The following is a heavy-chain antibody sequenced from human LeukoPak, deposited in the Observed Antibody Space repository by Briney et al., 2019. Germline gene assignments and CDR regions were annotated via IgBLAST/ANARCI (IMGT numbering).Heavy chain of an antibody. J-gene: IGHJ5*02. D-gene: IGHD4-17*01. V-gene: IGHV4-38-2*02. CDR2: IYHSGST. CDR1: GYSIRSGYY. CDR3: ASCEVTKGWFDP. Sequence: SSETLSLTCTVSGYSIRSGYYWGWIRQPPGKGLEWIGSIYHSGSTYYNPSLKSRVTISVDTSKNQFSLKLSSVTAADTAVYYCASCEVTKGWFDPWGQGTLVTVSS.